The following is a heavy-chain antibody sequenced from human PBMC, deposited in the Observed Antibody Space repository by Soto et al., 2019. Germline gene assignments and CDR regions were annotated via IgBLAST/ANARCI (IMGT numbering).Heavy chain of an antibody. D-gene: IGHD6-13*01. V-gene: IGHV3-21*01. CDR1: GFTFSRYW. CDR3: AREFQQQLEANWFDP. Sequence: PGGSLRLSCAASGFTFSRYWMTWVRQAPGKGLEWVSSISSSSSYIYYADSVKGRFTISRDNAKNSLYLQMNSLRAEDTAVYYCAREFQQQLEANWFDPWGQGTLVTVSS. J-gene: IGHJ5*02. CDR2: ISSSSSYI.